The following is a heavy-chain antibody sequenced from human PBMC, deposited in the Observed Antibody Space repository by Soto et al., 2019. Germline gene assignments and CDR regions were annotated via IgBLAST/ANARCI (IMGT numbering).Heavy chain of an antibody. CDR3: TTEPRDFCSGYYSFDY. J-gene: IGHJ4*02. D-gene: IGHD3-3*01. V-gene: IGHV3-15*01. Sequence: GGSLRLSCAASGFTFSDAWMTWVRQAPGMGLEWVGRIKSKSDGGTTDYVAPVKGRFTISRDDSKKTLYLQMSSLKTEDTAVYYCTTEPRDFCSGYYSFDYWGQGTLVTVSS. CDR2: IKSKSDGGTT. CDR1: GFTFSDAW.